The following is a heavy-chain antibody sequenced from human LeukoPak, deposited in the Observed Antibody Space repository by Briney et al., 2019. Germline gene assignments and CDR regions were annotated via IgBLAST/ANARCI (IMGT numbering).Heavy chain of an antibody. Sequence: GGSLRLSCAASGLIFSGSWMNWVRQAPGKGLEWVATINPDGNKKGVADSVRGRFTISRDDAENSLYLQMTSLRAEDTAVYYCARDFAYKKFDYWGQGTLVTVSS. D-gene: IGHD2-21*01. CDR2: INPDGNKK. CDR3: ARDFAYKKFDY. CDR1: GLIFSGSW. J-gene: IGHJ4*02. V-gene: IGHV3-7*03.